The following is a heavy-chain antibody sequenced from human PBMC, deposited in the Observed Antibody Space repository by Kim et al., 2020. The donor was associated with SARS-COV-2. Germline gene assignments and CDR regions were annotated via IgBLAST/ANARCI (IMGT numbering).Heavy chain of an antibody. CDR2: FDPEDGET. V-gene: IGHV1-24*01. CDR1: GYTLTELS. Sequence: ASVQVSCKVSGYTLTELSMHWVRQAPGKGLEWMGGFDPEDGETIYAQKFQGRVTMTEDTSTDTAYMELSSLRSEDTAVYYCATGIPTYYYDSSGYYGAYYWGQGTLVTVSS. J-gene: IGHJ4*02. CDR3: ATGIPTYYYDSSGYYGAYY. D-gene: IGHD3-22*01.